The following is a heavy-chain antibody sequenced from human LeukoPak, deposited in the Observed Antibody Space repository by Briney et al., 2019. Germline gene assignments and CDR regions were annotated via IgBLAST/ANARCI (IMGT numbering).Heavy chain of an antibody. V-gene: IGHV6-1*01. CDR2: TYYRSKWYN. CDR1: GDSVSSNSAA. Sequence: SQTLSLTCAISGDSVSSNSAAWNRIRQSPSRGLEWLGRTYYRSKWYNDYAVSVKSRITINPDTSKNQFSLQLNSVTPEDTAVYYGARASNSSYCSSTSCFPSFDYWGQGTLVTVSS. CDR3: ARASNSSYCSSTSCFPSFDY. D-gene: IGHD2-2*01. J-gene: IGHJ4*02.